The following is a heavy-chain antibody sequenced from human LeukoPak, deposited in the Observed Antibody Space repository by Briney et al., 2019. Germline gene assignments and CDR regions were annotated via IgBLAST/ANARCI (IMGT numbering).Heavy chain of an antibody. Sequence: ASVKVSCKASGYTFTGYYMHWVRQAPGQGLEWMGWINPNSGGTNYAQKFQGRVTMTRDTSISTAYMELSRLRSDDTAVYYCARSFMFGETNYFDYWGQGTLVTVSS. CDR3: ARSFMFGETNYFDY. CDR1: GYTFTGYY. V-gene: IGHV1-2*02. J-gene: IGHJ4*02. D-gene: IGHD3-10*02. CDR2: INPNSGGT.